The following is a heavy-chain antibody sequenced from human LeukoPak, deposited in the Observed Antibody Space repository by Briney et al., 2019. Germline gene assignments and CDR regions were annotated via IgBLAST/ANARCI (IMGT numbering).Heavy chain of an antibody. V-gene: IGHV4-34*01. CDR1: GGSFSGYY. D-gene: IGHD2-2*01. J-gene: IGHJ5*02. CDR3: ARGRKVPGGYCSSTSCYGSNRRNWFDP. CDR2: INHSGST. Sequence: PSETLSLTCAVYGGSFSGYYWSWIRQPPGKGLEWSGEINHSGSTNYNPSLKSRVTISVDTSKNQFSLKLSSVTAADTAVYYCARGRKVPGGYCSSTSCYGSNRRNWFDPWGQGTLVTVSS.